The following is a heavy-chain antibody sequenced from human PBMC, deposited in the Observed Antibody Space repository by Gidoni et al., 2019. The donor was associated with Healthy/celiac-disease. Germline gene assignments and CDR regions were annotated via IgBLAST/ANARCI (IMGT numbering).Heavy chain of an antibody. J-gene: IGHJ4*02. D-gene: IGHD2-2*01. V-gene: IGHV3-48*02. CDR2: ISSSSSTI. CDR3: ARDDIVVVPADSLAG. CDR1: GFTFSSYS. Sequence: EVQLVESGGGLVQPGGSLRLSCAASGFTFSSYSMNWVRQAPGKGLEWVSYISSSSSTIYYADSVKGRFTISRDNAKNSLYLQMNSLRDEDTAVYYCARDDIVVVPADSLAGWGQGTLVTVSS.